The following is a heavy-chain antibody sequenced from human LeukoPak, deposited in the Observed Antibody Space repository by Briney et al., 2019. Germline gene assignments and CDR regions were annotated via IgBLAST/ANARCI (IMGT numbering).Heavy chain of an antibody. V-gene: IGHV3-7*05. Sequence: GGSLRHSYTPSGFTVSSLYMSWVRQAPGKGLEWVANIKQDGSEKYYVGSVKGRFTISRDNAKNSLYLQMNSLRAEDTAVYYCARDYGTKGGCGKSHYLCDWGQGTLVTVSS. CDR3: ARDYGTKGGCGKSHYLCD. CDR1: GFTVSSLY. J-gene: IGHJ4*02. D-gene: IGHD1-1*01. CDR2: IKQDGSEK.